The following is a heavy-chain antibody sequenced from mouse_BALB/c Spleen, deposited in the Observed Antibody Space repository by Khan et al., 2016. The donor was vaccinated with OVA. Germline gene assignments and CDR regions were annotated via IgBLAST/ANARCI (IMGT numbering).Heavy chain of an antibody. Sequence: EVQLQESGPELVRPGASVKISCTASGYSFTGYFMNWVMQSHGKSLEWIGRINPHIGETFYNQRFKDKATLTVDESSSTAHMELRGLASEDSAVYYCTRIYRSDCDYWGQGTTLTVSP. CDR2: INPHIGET. CDR3: TRIYRSDCDY. J-gene: IGHJ2*01. CDR1: GYSFTGYF. D-gene: IGHD1-1*01. V-gene: IGHV1-20*02.